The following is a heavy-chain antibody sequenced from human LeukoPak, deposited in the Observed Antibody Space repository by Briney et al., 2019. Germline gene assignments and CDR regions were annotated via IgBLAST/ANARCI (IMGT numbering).Heavy chain of an antibody. Sequence: GGSLRLSRAASGFTFSSYSMHWVRQAPGKGLEYVSAVSSNGDNTYYANSVKGRFTISRDNSKNTLYLQMASLRGEDTAVYYCARAPREGFSGSYHDYWGQGTLVTVSS. J-gene: IGHJ4*02. CDR3: ARAPREGFSGSYHDY. V-gene: IGHV3-64*01. CDR1: GFTFSSYS. D-gene: IGHD1-26*01. CDR2: VSSNGDNT.